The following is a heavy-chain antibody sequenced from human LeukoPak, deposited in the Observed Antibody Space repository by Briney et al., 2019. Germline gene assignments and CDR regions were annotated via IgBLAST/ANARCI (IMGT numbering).Heavy chain of an antibody. D-gene: IGHD3-10*01. CDR2: IIPIFGTA. CDR1: GGTFSSYA. Sequence: SVTVSCKASGGTFSSYAISWVRQAPGQGLEWMGGIIPIFGTANYAQKFQGRVTITAEESTSTAYMELSSLRSEDTAVYYCASIEYYYGSGSYYYGMDVWGQGTTVTVSS. V-gene: IGHV1-69*13. J-gene: IGHJ6*02. CDR3: ASIEYYYGSGSYYYGMDV.